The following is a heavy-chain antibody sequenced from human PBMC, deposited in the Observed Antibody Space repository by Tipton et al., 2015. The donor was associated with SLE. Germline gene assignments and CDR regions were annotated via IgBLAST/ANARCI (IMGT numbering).Heavy chain of an antibody. CDR2: IYYSGST. J-gene: IGHJ4*02. D-gene: IGHD6-13*01. CDR3: ARDTIAAADY. CDR1: GGSISSHY. V-gene: IGHV4-59*11. Sequence: TLSLTCTVSGGSISSHYWGWIRQPPGKGLEWIGHIYYSGSTNYNPSLKSRVTISVDTSKNQFSLKLTSVTAADTAVYYCARDTIAAADYWGQGTLVTVSS.